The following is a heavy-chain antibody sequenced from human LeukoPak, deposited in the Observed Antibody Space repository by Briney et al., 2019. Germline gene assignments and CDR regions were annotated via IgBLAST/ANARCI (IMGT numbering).Heavy chain of an antibody. CDR2: IDWDDDK. Sequence: SGPTLVNPTQTLTLTCTFSGFSLSSSGMCVSWIRQPPGKALEWLPLIDWDDDKYYSTSLKTRLTISKDTSKNQVVLTMTNMDPVDTATYYCARALYSAGSYYTDYWGQGTLVTVSS. CDR1: GFSLSSSGMC. J-gene: IGHJ4*02. D-gene: IGHD3-10*01. CDR3: ARALYSAGSYYTDY. V-gene: IGHV2-70*01.